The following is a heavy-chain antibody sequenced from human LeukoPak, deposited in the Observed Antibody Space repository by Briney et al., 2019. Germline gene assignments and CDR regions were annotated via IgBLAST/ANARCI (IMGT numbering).Heavy chain of an antibody. Sequence: GGSLRLSCAASGFTFSSYAMHWVRQAPGKGLEWVAFIRYDGSNKYYADSVKGRFTISRDNSKNTLYLQMNSLRAEDTAVYYCAKGPFPGFYYMDVWGKGTTVTISS. CDR2: IRYDGSNK. CDR1: GFTFSSYA. CDR3: AKGPFPGFYYMDV. V-gene: IGHV3-30*02. J-gene: IGHJ6*03.